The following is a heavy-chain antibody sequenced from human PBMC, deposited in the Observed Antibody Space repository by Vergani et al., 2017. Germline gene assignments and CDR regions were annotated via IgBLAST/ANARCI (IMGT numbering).Heavy chain of an antibody. D-gene: IGHD3-22*01. J-gene: IGHJ3*02. V-gene: IGHV3-33*01. CDR1: GFTFSSYG. CDR2: IWYDGSNK. Sequence: QVQLVESGGGVVQPGRSLRLSCAASGFTFSSYGMHWVRQAPGKGLEWVAVIWYDGSNKYYADSVKGRFTISRDNSKNTLYLQMNSLRAEDTAVYYCARDPWGVSMVVDAFDIWGQGTMVTVSS. CDR3: ARDPWGVSMVVDAFDI.